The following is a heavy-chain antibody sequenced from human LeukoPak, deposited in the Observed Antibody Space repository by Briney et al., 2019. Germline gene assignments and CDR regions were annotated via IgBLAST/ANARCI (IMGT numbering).Heavy chain of an antibody. V-gene: IGHV3-48*03. CDR2: TSSSGSTI. CDR1: GFTFSNYE. CDR3: ARVQYYYDSSGYYVYYFDY. Sequence: GGSLRLSCAASGFTFSNYEMNWVRQAPGKGLEWVAYTSSSGSTIYYADPVKGRFTISRDNAKNSLYLQMNSLRAEDTAVYYCARVQYYYDSSGYYVYYFDYWGQGTLVTVSS. J-gene: IGHJ4*02. D-gene: IGHD3-22*01.